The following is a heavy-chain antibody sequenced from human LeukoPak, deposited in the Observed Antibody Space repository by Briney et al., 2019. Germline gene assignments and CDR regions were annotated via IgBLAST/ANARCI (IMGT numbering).Heavy chain of an antibody. CDR1: GGTFSSYA. Sequence: ASVKVSCKASGGTFSSYAISWVRQAPGQGLEWMGGIIPIFGTANYAQKFQGRVTITTDESTSTAYMELSSLRSEDTAVYYCARGVRMNYYDSSGYYYVDYWGQGTLVTVSS. V-gene: IGHV1-69*05. CDR3: ARGVRMNYYDSSGYYYVDY. CDR2: IIPIFGTA. J-gene: IGHJ4*02. D-gene: IGHD3-22*01.